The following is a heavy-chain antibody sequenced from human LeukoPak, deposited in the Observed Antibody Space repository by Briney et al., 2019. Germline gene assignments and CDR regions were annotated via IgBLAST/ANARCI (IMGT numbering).Heavy chain of an antibody. CDR1: GGSISSYY. CDR3: AREPPNGDYGDAFDI. V-gene: IGHV4-59*01. D-gene: IGHD4-17*01. CDR2: IYYSGST. Sequence: PSETLSLTCTVSGGSISSYYWSWIRQPPGKGLEWIGYIYYSGSTNYNPSLKSRVTISVDTSKNQFSLKLSSVTAADTAVYYCAREPPNGDYGDAFDIWGQGTMVTVSS. J-gene: IGHJ3*02.